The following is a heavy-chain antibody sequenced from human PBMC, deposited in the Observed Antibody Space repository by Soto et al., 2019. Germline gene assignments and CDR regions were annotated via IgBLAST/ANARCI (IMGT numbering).Heavy chain of an antibody. D-gene: IGHD2-15*01. CDR1: GLTVSSNY. CDR3: ARDQVGYCSGGSCYYYGMDV. J-gene: IGHJ6*02. V-gene: IGHV3-53*01. Sequence: GGSLRLSCAAPGLTVSSNYMSWVRQAPGKGLEWVSGIYSGGSTYYADSVKGRLTISRDNSKNTLYLQMNSLRAEDTAVYYCARDQVGYCSGGSCYYYGMDVWGQGTTVTVSS. CDR2: IYSGGST.